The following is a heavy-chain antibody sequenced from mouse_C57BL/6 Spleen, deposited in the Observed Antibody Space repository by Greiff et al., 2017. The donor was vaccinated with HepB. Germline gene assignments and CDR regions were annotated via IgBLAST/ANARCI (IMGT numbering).Heavy chain of an antibody. CDR1: GYSITSGYY. V-gene: IGHV3-6*01. J-gene: IGHJ2*01. CDR2: ISYDGSN. D-gene: IGHD2-5*01. Sequence: VQLKESGPGLVKPSQSLSLTCSVTGYSITSGYYWNWIRQFPGNKLEWMGYISYDGSNNYNPSLKNRISITRDTSKNQFFLKLNSVTTEDTATYYCAREGYSNPFDYWGQGTTLTVSS. CDR3: AREGYSNPFDY.